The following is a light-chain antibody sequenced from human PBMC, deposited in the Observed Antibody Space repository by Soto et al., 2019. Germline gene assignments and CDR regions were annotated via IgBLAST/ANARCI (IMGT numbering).Light chain of an antibody. CDR3: QQSYSTPT. V-gene: IGKV1-39*01. CDR1: QSISSY. CDR2: AAS. J-gene: IGKJ4*01. Sequence: DLQMTQSPSSLSASVGDRVTITCRASQSISSYLNWYQQKPGKAPKLLIYAASSFQNGVPSRFSGSGSGTDFTLTISSLQPEDFATYYCQQSYSTPTFGGGTKVEIK.